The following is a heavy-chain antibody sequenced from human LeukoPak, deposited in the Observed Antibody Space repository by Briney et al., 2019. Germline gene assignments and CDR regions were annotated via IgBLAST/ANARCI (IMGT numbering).Heavy chain of an antibody. D-gene: IGHD3-22*01. CDR2: IIGSGCST. CDR3: AKRGYDSSGYSGYFDS. V-gene: IGHV3-23*01. J-gene: IGHJ4*02. CDR1: GFTLSSYP. Sequence: GGPLTLPCAASGFTLSSYPMSWLGQPPGKGLEGVSFIIGSGCSTYYADSVEGRFAISRDNSKNTLYLQMNSLRAEDTAVYYCAKRGYDSSGYSGYFDSWGQGTLVTVSS.